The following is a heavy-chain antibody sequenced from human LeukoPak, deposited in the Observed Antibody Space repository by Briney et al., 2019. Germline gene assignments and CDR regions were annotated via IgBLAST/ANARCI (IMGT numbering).Heavy chain of an antibody. CDR3: AKGYDSSGDDY. CDR2: ISGSGALT. D-gene: IGHD3-22*01. Sequence: PGGSLRLSCAASGFTFTTYAMSWVRQAPGKGLEGVSGISGSGALTYYADSVKGRFTMSRDNSKNTLYLQMNSLRAEDTAVYYCAKGYDSSGDDYWGQGTLVTVSS. V-gene: IGHV3-23*01. J-gene: IGHJ4*02. CDR1: GFTFTTYA.